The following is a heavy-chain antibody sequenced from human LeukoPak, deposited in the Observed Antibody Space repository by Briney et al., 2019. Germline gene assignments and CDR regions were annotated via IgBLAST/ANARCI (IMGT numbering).Heavy chain of an antibody. CDR1: GFTFSSYW. V-gene: IGHV3-7*01. CDR2: IKQDGSEK. Sequence: GGSLRLSCAASGFTFSSYWMSWVRQAPGKGLEWVANIKQDGSEKYYVDSVKGRFTISRDNAKNSLYLQMNSLRAEDTAVCYCARDEDGYNYAYYYYYYMDVWGKGTTVTVSS. D-gene: IGHD5-24*01. J-gene: IGHJ6*03. CDR3: ARDEDGYNYAYYYYYYMDV.